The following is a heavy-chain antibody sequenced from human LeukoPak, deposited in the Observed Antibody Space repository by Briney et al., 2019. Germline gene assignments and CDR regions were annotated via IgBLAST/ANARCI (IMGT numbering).Heavy chain of an antibody. J-gene: IGHJ4*02. CDR3: ARTRCCTYGACYGYFDY. D-gene: IGHD2-8*01. CDR2: IKQDGSEK. Sequence: QSGGSLRLSCAASGFTFSSYWMNWVRQAPGKGLEWVANIKQDGSEKYYVDSVKGRFTISRDNAKNSLYLQMNSLRAEDTAVYYCARTRCCTYGACYGYFDYWGQGTLVTVSS. CDR1: GFTFSSYW. V-gene: IGHV3-7*01.